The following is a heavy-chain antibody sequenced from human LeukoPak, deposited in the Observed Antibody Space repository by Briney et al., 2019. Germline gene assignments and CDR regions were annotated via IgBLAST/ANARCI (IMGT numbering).Heavy chain of an antibody. CDR3: AKDRPYYYDSSGYSIDY. J-gene: IGHJ4*02. Sequence: GGSLRLSCAASGFTFSSYSMNWVRQAPGKGLEWVSYISSSSSTIYYADSVKGRFTISRDNAKNSLYLQMNSLRAEDTAVYYCAKDRPYYYDSSGYSIDYWGQGTLVTVSS. CDR2: ISSSSSTI. CDR1: GFTFSSYS. D-gene: IGHD3-22*01. V-gene: IGHV3-48*04.